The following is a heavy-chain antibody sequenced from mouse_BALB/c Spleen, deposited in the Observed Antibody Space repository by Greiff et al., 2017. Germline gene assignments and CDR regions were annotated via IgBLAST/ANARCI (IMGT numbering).Heavy chain of an antibody. D-gene: IGHD1-1*01. Sequence: EVKLVESGGGLVQPGGSRKLSCAASGFTFSSFGMHWVRQAPEKGLEWVAYISSGSSTIYYADTVKGRFTISRDNPKNTLFLQMTSLRSEDTAMYYCARSSYEAMDYWGQGTAVTVSS. V-gene: IGHV5-17*02. CDR3: ARSSYEAMDY. J-gene: IGHJ4*01. CDR2: ISSGSSTI. CDR1: GFTFSSFG.